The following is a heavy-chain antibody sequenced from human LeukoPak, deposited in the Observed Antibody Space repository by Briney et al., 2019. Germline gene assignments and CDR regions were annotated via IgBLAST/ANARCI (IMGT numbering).Heavy chain of an antibody. Sequence: GRSLRLSCAASGFTFSSYGMHWVRQAPGKGLEWVAFIRYDGSNKYYADSVKGRFTISRDNAKNSLYLQMNSLRAEDTAVYYCARVGRGSGWLNYYYYMDVWGKGTTVTVSS. CDR3: ARVGRGSGWLNYYYYMDV. D-gene: IGHD6-19*01. J-gene: IGHJ6*03. CDR1: GFTFSSYG. V-gene: IGHV3-33*01. CDR2: IRYDGSNK.